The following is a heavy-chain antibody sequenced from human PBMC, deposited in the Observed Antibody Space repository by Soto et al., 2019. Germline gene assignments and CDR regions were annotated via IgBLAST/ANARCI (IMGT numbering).Heavy chain of an antibody. CDR1: GGSVSSYY. CDR3: ARSSTVVTPPGY. CDR2: IYYSGST. V-gene: IGHV4-59*02. Sequence: SETLSLTCTVSGGSVSSYYWSWIRQPPGKGLEWIGYIYYSGSTNYNPSLKSRVTISVDTSKNQFSLKLSSVTAADTAVYYCARSSTVVTPPGYWGQGTXVTVSS. D-gene: IGHD4-17*01. J-gene: IGHJ4*02.